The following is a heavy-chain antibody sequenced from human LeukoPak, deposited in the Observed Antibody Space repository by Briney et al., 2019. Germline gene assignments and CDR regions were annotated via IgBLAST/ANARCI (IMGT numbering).Heavy chain of an antibody. J-gene: IGHJ4*02. CDR1: GYTFTSYG. Sequence: ASVKVSCKASGYTFTSYGISWVRQAPGQGLEWMGWISAYNGNTNYAQKFQGRVTITADKSTSTAYMELSSLRSEDTAVYYCARVFQLAEFDYWGQGTLVTVSS. CDR3: ARVFQLAEFDY. D-gene: IGHD6-13*01. CDR2: ISAYNGNT. V-gene: IGHV1-18*01.